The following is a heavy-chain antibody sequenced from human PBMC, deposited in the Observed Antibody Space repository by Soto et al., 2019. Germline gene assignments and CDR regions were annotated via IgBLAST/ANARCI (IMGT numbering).Heavy chain of an antibody. V-gene: IGHV1-69*02. J-gene: IGHJ3*02. Sequence: QVPLVQSGAEVKKPGSSVKVSCKASGGTFSSYTISWVRQAPGQGLEWMGRIIPILGIANYAQKFQGRVTITADKSTSTAYMELSSLRSEDTAVYYCATLSLSGSGGGFDIWGQGTMVTVSS. CDR2: IIPILGIA. CDR1: GGTFSSYT. D-gene: IGHD2-15*01. CDR3: ATLSLSGSGGGFDI.